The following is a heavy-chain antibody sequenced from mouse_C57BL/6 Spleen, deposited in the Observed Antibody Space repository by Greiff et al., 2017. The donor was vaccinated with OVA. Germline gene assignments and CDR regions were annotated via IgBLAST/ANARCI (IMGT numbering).Heavy chain of an antibody. D-gene: IGHD4-1*01. CDR2: ISSGGSYP. V-gene: IGHV5-6*01. CDR1: GFTFSSYG. J-gene: IGHJ2*01. Sequence: EVKVVESGGDLVKPGGSLKLSCAASGFTFSSYGMSWVRQTPDKRLEWVATISSGGSYPYYPDSVKGRFTISRDNAKTTLYLQMSSLKSEDTAMYYCARELGHLDYWGQGTTLTVSS. CDR3: ARELGHLDY.